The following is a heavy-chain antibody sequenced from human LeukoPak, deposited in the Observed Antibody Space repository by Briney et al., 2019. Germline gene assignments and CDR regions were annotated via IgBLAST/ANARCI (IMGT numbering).Heavy chain of an antibody. D-gene: IGHD6-13*01. J-gene: IGHJ6*03. Sequence: SETLSLTCAVYGGSFSGYYWSWIRHPPGKGLEWVGEINHSGSTNYNPSLKSRVTISVDTSKNQFSLKLNSVTAADTAVYYCARDHLAGYSDSWYPTGYYMDVWGKGTTVTVSS. V-gene: IGHV4-34*01. CDR2: INHSGST. CDR1: GGSFSGYY. CDR3: ARDHLAGYSDSWYPTGYYMDV.